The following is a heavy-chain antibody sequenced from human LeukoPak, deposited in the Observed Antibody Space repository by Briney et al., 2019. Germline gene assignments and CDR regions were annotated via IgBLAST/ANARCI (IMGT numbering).Heavy chain of an antibody. D-gene: IGHD3-10*01. CDR2: IRSKAYGGTT. J-gene: IGHJ4*02. CDR1: GFTFSSYS. Sequence: GGSLRLSCAASGFTFSSYSMNWVRQAPGKGLEWVGFIRSKAYGGTTEYAASVNGKFTVSRDDSKSIAYLQLNSLKTEDTAVYYCSRAPQEKNYYASLIAYYFDYWGQGTLVTVSS. V-gene: IGHV3-49*04. CDR3: SRAPQEKNYYASLIAYYFDY.